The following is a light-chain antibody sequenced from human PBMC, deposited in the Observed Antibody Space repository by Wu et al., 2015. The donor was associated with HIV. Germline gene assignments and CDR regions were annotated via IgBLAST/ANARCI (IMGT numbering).Light chain of an antibody. Sequence: EIVLTQSPATLSLSPGERATLSCRASQTVSNYLAWFQQKPGQAPRLLIYDASTRATGIPARFSGSGSGTDFTLTISSLEPEDFAVYYCQQRSNWPRITFGGGTKVEIK. CDR1: QTVSNY. J-gene: IGKJ4*01. V-gene: IGKV3-11*01. CDR3: QQRSNWPRIT. CDR2: DAS.